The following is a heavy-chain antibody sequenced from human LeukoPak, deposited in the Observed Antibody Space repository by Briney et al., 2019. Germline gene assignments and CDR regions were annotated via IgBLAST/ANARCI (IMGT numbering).Heavy chain of an antibody. CDR3: ARRRPYGDRRAYDI. D-gene: IGHD4-17*01. J-gene: IGHJ3*02. Sequence: PSETLSLTCTVSGGSISSSGFYWGWIRQSPGKGLEWIGSIYYSGSTTYNPSLTSRVTISVDTSKNQFSLKVSSVTAADTAVYYCARRRPYGDRRAYDIWGQGTMVSVSS. CDR1: GGSISSSGFY. CDR2: IYYSGST. V-gene: IGHV4-39*01.